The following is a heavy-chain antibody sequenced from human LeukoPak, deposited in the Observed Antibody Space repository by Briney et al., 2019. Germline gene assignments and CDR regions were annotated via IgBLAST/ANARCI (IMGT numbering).Heavy chain of an antibody. CDR3: ARVEKASGTGGMDV. V-gene: IGHV4-34*01. D-gene: IGHD6-13*01. J-gene: IGHJ6*02. CDR2: ISHSGTT. Sequence: PSETLSLTCAVYGGSFSSYYWSWIRQPPGKGLEWIGDISHSGTTNYNPSLKSRVTILVDTSENQFSLKLTSVTAADTAVFYCARVEKASGTGGMDVWGQGTTVTVSS. CDR1: GGSFSSYY.